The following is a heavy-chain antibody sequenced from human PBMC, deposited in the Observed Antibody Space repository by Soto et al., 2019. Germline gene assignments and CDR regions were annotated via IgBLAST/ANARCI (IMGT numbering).Heavy chain of an antibody. CDR2: ISYDGSNK. J-gene: IGHJ5*02. Sequence: GGSLRLSCAASGFTFSSYAMHWVRQAPGKGLEWVAVISYDGSNKYYADSVKGRFTISRDNSKNTLYLQMNSLRAEDTAVYYCARDPGYCSSTSCYRWFDPWGQGTLVTVSS. D-gene: IGHD2-2*01. CDR3: ARDPGYCSSTSCYRWFDP. CDR1: GFTFSSYA. V-gene: IGHV3-30-3*01.